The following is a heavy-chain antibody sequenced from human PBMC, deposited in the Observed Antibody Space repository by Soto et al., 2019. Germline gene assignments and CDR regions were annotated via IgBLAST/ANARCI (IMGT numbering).Heavy chain of an antibody. J-gene: IGHJ4*02. CDR1: GFTFSSYA. Sequence: EVQLLESGGGLVQPGGSLRLSCAASGFTFSSYAMSWVRQSPGKGLEWVSAISGSGGSTYHADSVKGRFTISRDNSKNTLYLQMSSLRVEDTAVYYCAKGSASGSPYYFDYWGQGILVTVSS. CDR2: ISGSGGST. CDR3: AKGSASGSPYYFDY. D-gene: IGHD6-25*01. V-gene: IGHV3-23*01.